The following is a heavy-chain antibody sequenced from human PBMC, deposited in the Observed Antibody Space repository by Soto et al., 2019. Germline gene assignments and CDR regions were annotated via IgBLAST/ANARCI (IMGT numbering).Heavy chain of an antibody. V-gene: IGHV5-51*01. Sequence: TGESLKISCKGSGYTFTNYWIGWVRQMPGKGLEWMGIIYPGDSDTTYSPSFQGQVTISADKSISTAYLQWSSLKASDTAIYYCASPGYCSRTDCSDFDYWGQGTQVTVSS. CDR2: IYPGDSDT. D-gene: IGHD2-2*01. CDR3: ASPGYCSRTDCSDFDY. CDR1: GYTFTNYW. J-gene: IGHJ4*02.